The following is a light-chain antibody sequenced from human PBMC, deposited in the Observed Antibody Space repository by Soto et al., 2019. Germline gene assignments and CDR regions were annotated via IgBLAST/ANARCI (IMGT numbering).Light chain of an antibody. J-gene: IGLJ2*01. CDR1: SSDIGAYNY. Sequence: QSALTQPASVSVSPGQSITISCAGTSSDIGAYNYVSWYQQHPGRAPKLMLYEVSHRPSGVSNRFSGSKSANTASLTISGLQPEDEADYYCASYTGTSTDVLFGGGTQLTVL. CDR3: ASYTGTSTDVL. CDR2: EVS. V-gene: IGLV2-14*01.